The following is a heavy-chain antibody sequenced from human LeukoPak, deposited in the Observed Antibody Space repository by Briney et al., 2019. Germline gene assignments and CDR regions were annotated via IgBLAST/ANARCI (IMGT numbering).Heavy chain of an antibody. V-gene: IGHV4-59*01. D-gene: IGHD5-24*01. CDR2: IYYSGST. Sequence: SETLSLTCTVSGGSISSYYWSWIRQPPGKGLEWIGYIYYSGSTNYNPSLKSRVTISVDTSKNQFSLKLSSVTAADTAVYYCARDRRGYNANWFDYWGQGTLVTVSS. CDR1: GGSISSYY. CDR3: ARDRRGYNANWFDY. J-gene: IGHJ4*02.